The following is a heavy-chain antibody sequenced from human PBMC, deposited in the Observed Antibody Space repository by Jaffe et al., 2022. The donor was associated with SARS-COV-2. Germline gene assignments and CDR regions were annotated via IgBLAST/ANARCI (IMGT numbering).Heavy chain of an antibody. CDR3: ARGPRGYSYGSDY. J-gene: IGHJ4*02. CDR2: ISYDGSNK. D-gene: IGHD5-18*01. CDR1: GFTFSSYA. V-gene: IGHV3-30*04. Sequence: QVQLVESGGGVVQPGRSLRLSCAASGFTFSSYAMHWVRQAPGKGLEWVAVISYDGSNKYYADSVKGRFTISRDNSKNTLYLQMNSLRAEDTAVYYCARGPRGYSYGSDYWGQGTLVTVSS.